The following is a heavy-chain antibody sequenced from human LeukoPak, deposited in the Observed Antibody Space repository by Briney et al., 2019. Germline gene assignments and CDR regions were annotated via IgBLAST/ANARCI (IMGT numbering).Heavy chain of an antibody. V-gene: IGHV1-18*01. J-gene: IGHJ6*03. CDR2: ISAYNGNT. Sequence: GASVKVSCKASGYTFTSYGISWVRQAPGQGLEWMGWISAYNGNTNYAQKLQGRVTMTTDTSTSTAYMELRSLRSDDTAVYYCARLYSAAVPAAMRPYYYYYMDVWGKGTTVTVSS. CDR3: ARLYSAAVPAAMRPYYYYYMDV. D-gene: IGHD2-2*01. CDR1: GYTFTSYG.